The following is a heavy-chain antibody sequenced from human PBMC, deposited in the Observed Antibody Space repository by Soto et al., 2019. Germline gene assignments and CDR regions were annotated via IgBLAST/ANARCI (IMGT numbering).Heavy chain of an antibody. CDR2: INHSGST. D-gene: IGHD6-19*01. V-gene: IGHV4-34*01. J-gene: IGHJ6*02. CDR3: ARGVRLYSSGWYVYYYAMDV. Sequence: SETLSLTCAVYGGSFSGYYWSWIRQPPGKGLEWIGEINHSGSTNYNPSLKSRVTISVDTSKNQFSLKLSSVTAADTAVYYCARGVRLYSSGWYVYYYAMDVWGQGTTVTVSS. CDR1: GGSFSGYY.